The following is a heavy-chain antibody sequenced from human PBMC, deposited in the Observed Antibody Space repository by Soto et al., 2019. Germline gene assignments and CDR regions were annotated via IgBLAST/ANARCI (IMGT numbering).Heavy chain of an antibody. V-gene: IGHV2-5*02. Sequence: QITLNESGPTVVKPTETLTLTCIFSGFSLTTSGVGVGWVRQSPGKAPEWLAFIYWDDDKRYSTSLKSRLTITKDTSKNQVVLTMAIVDPADTATYYCAHRVLRAVFGLVTTTAIYFDFWGQGTPVVVSS. CDR1: GFSLTTSGVG. CDR2: IYWDDDK. CDR3: AHRVLRAVFGLVTTTAIYFDF. D-gene: IGHD3-3*01. J-gene: IGHJ4*02.